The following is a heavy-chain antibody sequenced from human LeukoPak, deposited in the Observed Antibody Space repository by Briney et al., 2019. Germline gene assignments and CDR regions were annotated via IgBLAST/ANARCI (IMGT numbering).Heavy chain of an antibody. Sequence: GGSLRLSCAASGFTFSSYSMNWVRLAPGKGLEWVSSISSSSSYIYYADSVKGRFTISRDNAKNSLYLQMNSLRAEDTAVYYCARDFGGYSGYVFDYWGQGTLVTVSS. CDR3: ARDFGGYSGYVFDY. J-gene: IGHJ4*02. V-gene: IGHV3-21*01. CDR2: ISSSSSYI. CDR1: GFTFSSYS. D-gene: IGHD5-12*01.